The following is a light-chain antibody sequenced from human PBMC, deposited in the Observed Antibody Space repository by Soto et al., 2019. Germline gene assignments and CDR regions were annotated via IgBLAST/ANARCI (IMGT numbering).Light chain of an antibody. CDR1: SSDVGGYNY. CDR2: EVN. CDR3: TSYAGGNNV. V-gene: IGLV2-8*01. J-gene: IGLJ1*01. Sequence: QSALTQPPSASGSPGQSVTISCTGTSSDVGGYNYVSWYQQHPGKVPKLMVYEVNKRPSGVPDRFSGAKSGNTASLTVSGHQAEDDADYSCTSYAGGNNVFGTGTKLTVL.